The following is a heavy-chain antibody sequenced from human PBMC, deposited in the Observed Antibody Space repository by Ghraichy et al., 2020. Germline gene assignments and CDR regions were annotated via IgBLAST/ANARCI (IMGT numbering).Heavy chain of an antibody. D-gene: IGHD3-10*01. J-gene: IGHJ4*02. CDR1: GFTFSSSG. CDR2: FGVSGNT. V-gene: IGHV3-23*01. Sequence: GESLNISCAASGFTFSSSGISWVRQAPGKGLQWVSTFGVSGNTYYADSVKGRFTISRDNSKNTLYLQMNSLGAEDTAVYYCAKRGGSTLKYFDYWGQGTLVTVSS. CDR3: AKRGGSTLKYFDY.